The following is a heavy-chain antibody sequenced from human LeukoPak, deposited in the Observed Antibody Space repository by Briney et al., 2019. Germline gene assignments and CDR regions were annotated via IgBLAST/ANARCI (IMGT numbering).Heavy chain of an antibody. CDR1: GFTFSSYS. D-gene: IGHD6-13*01. J-gene: IGHJ6*03. Sequence: GGPLRLSCAASGFTFSSYSMNWVRQAPGKGLEWVSSISSSSSYINYADSVKGRFTISRDNAKNSLYLQMNSLRAEDTAVYYCARVAAGTTFYYMDVWGKGTTVTISS. V-gene: IGHV3-21*01. CDR2: ISSSSSYI. CDR3: ARVAAGTTFYYMDV.